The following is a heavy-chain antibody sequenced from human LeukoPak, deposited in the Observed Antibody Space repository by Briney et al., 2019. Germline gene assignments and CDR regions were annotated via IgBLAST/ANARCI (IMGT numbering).Heavy chain of an antibody. Sequence: PGGSLRLSCAASGFTFSSYGMHCVRQAPGKGLEWVAVIWYDGSNKYYADSVKGRFTISRDNAKNSLYLQMNSLRDEDTAVYYCARAAMVRGVIIPHFDYWGQGTLVTVSS. CDR3: ARAAMVRGVIIPHFDY. CDR2: IWYDGSNK. CDR1: GFTFSSYG. D-gene: IGHD3-10*01. J-gene: IGHJ4*02. V-gene: IGHV3-33*01.